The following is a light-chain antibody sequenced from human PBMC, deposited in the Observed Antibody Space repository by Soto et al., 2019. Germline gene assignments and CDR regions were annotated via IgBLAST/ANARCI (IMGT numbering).Light chain of an antibody. J-gene: IGLJ1*01. CDR1: SSNIGAGYD. CDR3: HSYDSSLSASV. Sequence: QSVLTQPPSVSAAPGQKVTISCSGSSSNIGAGYDVHWYQHLPGTAPKLLIYGTTNRPSGVPDRFSGSKSGISASLAITGLQAEDEADYYCHSYDSSLSASVFGAGTKVTVL. V-gene: IGLV1-40*01. CDR2: GTT.